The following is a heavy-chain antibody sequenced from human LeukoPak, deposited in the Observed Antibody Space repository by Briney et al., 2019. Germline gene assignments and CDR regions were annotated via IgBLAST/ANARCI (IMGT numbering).Heavy chain of an antibody. V-gene: IGHV3-74*01. Sequence: GGSLRLSCAACGFTFSSYWMHWFRQAPGKGLVWVSRIKSDGSTNYADSVKGRFTISRDNAKNTVSLQMNSLRAEDTGVYYCARAPSEIGGYYPEYFRHWGQGTLVTVSS. CDR2: IKSDGST. J-gene: IGHJ1*01. D-gene: IGHD3-22*01. CDR3: ARAPSEIGGYYPEYFRH. CDR1: GFTFSSYW.